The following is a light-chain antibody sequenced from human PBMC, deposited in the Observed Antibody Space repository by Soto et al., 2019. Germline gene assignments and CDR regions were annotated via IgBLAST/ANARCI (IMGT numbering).Light chain of an antibody. J-gene: IGKJ4*01. Sequence: EIVFTQSPVTLSLSPGERATLSCRASQSVSSSYLAWYQQKPGQAPRLLIYGTSSRATGIPDRFSGSGSGTDFTLTISSLEPEDFAVYYCQQRNSWPLTFGGGTKVDIK. CDR1: QSVSSSY. CDR2: GTS. CDR3: QQRNSWPLT. V-gene: IGKV3D-20*02.